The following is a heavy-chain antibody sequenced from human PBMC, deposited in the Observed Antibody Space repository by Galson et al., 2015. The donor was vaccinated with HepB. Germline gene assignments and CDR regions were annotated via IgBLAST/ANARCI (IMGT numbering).Heavy chain of an antibody. Sequence: SLRLSCAASGFTFSSYAMSWVRQAPGKGLEWVSAISGSGGSTYYADSVKGRFTISRDNSKNTLYLQMNSLRAEDTAVYYCAKSTRDYYGSGNYFDYWGQGTLVTVSS. CDR2: ISGSGGST. J-gene: IGHJ4*02. V-gene: IGHV3-23*01. CDR3: AKSTRDYYGSGNYFDY. D-gene: IGHD3-10*01. CDR1: GFTFSSYA.